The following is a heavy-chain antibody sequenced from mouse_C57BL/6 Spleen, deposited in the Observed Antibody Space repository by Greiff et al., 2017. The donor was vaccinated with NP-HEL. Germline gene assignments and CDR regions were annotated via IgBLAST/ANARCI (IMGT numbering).Heavy chain of an antibody. CDR2: ISYSGST. V-gene: IGHV3-8*01. J-gene: IGHJ1*03. D-gene: IGHD1-1*01. Sequence: EVQLVESGPGLAKPSQTLSLTCSVTGYSITSDYWNWIRKFPGNKLEYMGYISYSGSTYYNPSLKSRISITRDTSKNQYYLQLNSVTTEDTATYYCARSPHYYGSSPWYFDVWGTGTTVTVSS. CDR1: GYSITSDY. CDR3: ARSPHYYGSSPWYFDV.